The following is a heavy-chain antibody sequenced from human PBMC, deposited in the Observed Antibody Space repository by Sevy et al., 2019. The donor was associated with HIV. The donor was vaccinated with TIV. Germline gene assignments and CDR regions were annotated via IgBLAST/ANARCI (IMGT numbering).Heavy chain of an antibody. CDR1: GGSISSSSYY. J-gene: IGHJ4*02. CDR3: ARGDRDGYNSFDY. CDR2: IYYSGST. D-gene: IGHD5-12*01. V-gene: IGHV4-39*01. Sequence: SETLSLTCTVSGGSISSSSYYWGWIRQPPGKGLEGIGSIYYSGSTYYNPSLKSRGTISVDTSNNQFSLKLSSVTAADTAVYYCARGDRDGYNSFDYWGQGTLVTVSS.